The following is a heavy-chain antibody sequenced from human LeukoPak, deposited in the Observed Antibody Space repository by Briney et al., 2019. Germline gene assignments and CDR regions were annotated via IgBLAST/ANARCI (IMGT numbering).Heavy chain of an antibody. CDR2: INSDGSST. J-gene: IGHJ3*02. V-gene: IGHV3-74*01. D-gene: IGHD5-18*01. CDR1: GFTFSSYW. CDR3: AREEYSPGLDSAFDI. Sequence: GGSLRLSCAASGFTFSSYWMHWVRQAPGKGLVWVSRINSDGSSTSYADSVKGRFTISRDNAKNTLYLQMNSLRAEDTAAYYCAREEYSPGLDSAFDIWGQGTMVTVSS.